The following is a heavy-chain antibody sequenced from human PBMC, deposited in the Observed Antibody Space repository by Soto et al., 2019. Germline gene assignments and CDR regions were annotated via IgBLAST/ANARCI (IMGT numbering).Heavy chain of an antibody. V-gene: IGHV3-23*01. CDR2: ITTNGHT. J-gene: IGHJ4*02. CDR3: AKGLLNGRSYAAD. D-gene: IGHD2-15*01. CDR1: GFTFSNCV. Sequence: EVHLLESGGVLVQPGKSLRLSCETSGFTFSNCVMTWVRQPPGKGLEWVSVITTNGHTDYADSVKGRFTISRDNTKNTVYLQMNSLRAEETAVYYCAKGLLNGRSYAADWGQGTLVTVSS.